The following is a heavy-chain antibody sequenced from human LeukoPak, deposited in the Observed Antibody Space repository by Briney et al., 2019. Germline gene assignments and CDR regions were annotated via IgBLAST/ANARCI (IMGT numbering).Heavy chain of an antibody. Sequence: AAVKVSCMHSRYSLTTYGVSLVRQAPGQGLEGMGWISAYNVNPNYAHKLQARVTMTTDTSTTAAHMELRTLRSDDTAVYYCARDVLLWVGGVYYFDYWGQGTLVTVSS. J-gene: IGHJ4*02. CDR1: RYSLTTYG. V-gene: IGHV1-18*01. D-gene: IGHD3-16*01. CDR3: ARDVLLWVGGVYYFDY. CDR2: ISAYNVNP.